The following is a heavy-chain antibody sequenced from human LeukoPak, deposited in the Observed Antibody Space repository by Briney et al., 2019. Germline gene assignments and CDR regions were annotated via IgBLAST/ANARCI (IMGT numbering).Heavy chain of an antibody. CDR3: AKDLFDSSSWYTSPPDY. D-gene: IGHD6-13*01. Sequence: GGSLRLSCAASGFTFSSYAMSWVRRAPGKGLEWVSAISGSGGSTYYADSVKGRFTISRDNSKNTLYLQMNSLSAEDTAVYYCAKDLFDSSSWYTSPPDYWGQGTLVTVSS. CDR2: ISGSGGST. CDR1: GFTFSSYA. J-gene: IGHJ4*02. V-gene: IGHV3-23*01.